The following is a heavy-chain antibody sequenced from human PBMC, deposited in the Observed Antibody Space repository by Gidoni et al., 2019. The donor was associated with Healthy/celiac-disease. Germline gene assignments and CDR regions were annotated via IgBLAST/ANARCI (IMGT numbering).Heavy chain of an antibody. J-gene: IGHJ4*02. Sequence: EVQLVESGGGLVQPGRSLRLSCAASGFTFDDCAMHWVRQAPGKGPGWVSGISWNSGSIGYADSVKGRFTISRDNAKNSLYLQMNSLRAEDTALYYCAKDINGLFDYWGQGTLVTVSS. CDR3: AKDINGLFDY. CDR1: GFTFDDCA. CDR2: ISWNSGSI. V-gene: IGHV3-9*01. D-gene: IGHD6-19*01.